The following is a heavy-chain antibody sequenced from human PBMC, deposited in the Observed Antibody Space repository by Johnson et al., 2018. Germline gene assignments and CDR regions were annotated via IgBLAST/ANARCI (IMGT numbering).Heavy chain of an antibody. CDR1: GFTFSTYR. CDR3: VRDSSYALDI. Sequence: EVQLVESGGGLVKPGGSLRLSSAASGFTFSTYRINWVRQAPGKGLEWVSSISSGSDSRFHAASVKGRFTISRANAKNALYLHMNSLRAGDTALYYCVRDSSYALDIWGQVTMFTFAP. CDR2: ISSGSDSR. D-gene: IGHD2-2*01. V-gene: IGHV3-21*01. J-gene: IGHJ3*02.